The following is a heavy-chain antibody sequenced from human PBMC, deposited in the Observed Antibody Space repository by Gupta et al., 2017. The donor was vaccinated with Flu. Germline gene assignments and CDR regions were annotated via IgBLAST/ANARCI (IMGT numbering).Heavy chain of an antibody. D-gene: IGHD1-26*01. V-gene: IGHV1-8*01. CDR1: GYTFINYD. CDR3: ARMVGYSAKEVRLDH. J-gene: IGHJ4*02. Sequence: QVQLVQSGTEVKKPGASVKVSCKASGYTFINYDINLVRQAPGQGLEWMGWMNPSRDNTGYERKFQGRVTMTRDTSTSTFYMELRSLRSEDTAVYYCARMVGYSAKEVRLDHWGQGTLVTVSS. CDR2: MNPSRDNT.